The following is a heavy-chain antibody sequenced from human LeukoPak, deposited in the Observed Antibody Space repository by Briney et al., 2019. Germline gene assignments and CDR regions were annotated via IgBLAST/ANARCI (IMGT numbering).Heavy chain of an antibody. J-gene: IGHJ4*02. CDR3: ARRSRRDGYNFGDFDY. CDR2: IYPGDSDT. CDR1: GYSFTSYW. V-gene: IGHV5-51*01. D-gene: IGHD5-24*01. Sequence: GESLKISCKGSGYSFTSYWIGWVRQMPGKGLEWMGIIYPGDSDTRYSPSFQGQVTISADKSISTAYLQWSSLKASDTAMYYCARRSRRDGYNFGDFDYWGQGTLVTVSS.